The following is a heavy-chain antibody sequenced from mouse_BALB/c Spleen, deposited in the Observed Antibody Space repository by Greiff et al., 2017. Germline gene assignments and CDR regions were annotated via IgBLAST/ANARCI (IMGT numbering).Heavy chain of an antibody. V-gene: IGHV1-14*01. Sequence: VQLKESGPELVKPGASVKMSCKASGYTFTSYVMHWVKQKPGQGLEWIGYINPYNDGTKYNEKFKGKATLTSDKSSSTAYMELSSLTSEDSAVYYCAGYYGSYWYFDVWGAGTTVTVSS. J-gene: IGHJ1*01. CDR3: AGYYGSYWYFDV. CDR1: GYTFTSYV. CDR2: INPYNDGT. D-gene: IGHD1-1*01.